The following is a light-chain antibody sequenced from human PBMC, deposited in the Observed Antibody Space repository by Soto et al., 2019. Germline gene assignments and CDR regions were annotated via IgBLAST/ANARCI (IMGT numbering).Light chain of an antibody. CDR2: EVS. Sequence: QSVLTQPASVSGSPGQSITISCNGTSRDVGGYNYVSWHQQHPGKAPKVIITEVSNRPSGVSNRFSGSKSGNTASLTISGLQAEDEADYYCSSYVNYNTFVIFGGGTKLTVL. CDR3: SSYVNYNTFVI. V-gene: IGLV2-14*01. J-gene: IGLJ2*01. CDR1: SRDVGGYNY.